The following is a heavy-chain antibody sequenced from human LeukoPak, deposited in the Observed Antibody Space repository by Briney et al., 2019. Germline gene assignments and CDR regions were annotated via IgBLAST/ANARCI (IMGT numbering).Heavy chain of an antibody. CDR3: ARKRPGSGWHGGWFDP. V-gene: IGHV4-34*01. CDR2: INHSGST. D-gene: IGHD6-19*01. CDR1: GGSFSGYY. Sequence: PSGTLSLTCAVYGGSFSGYYWSWIRQPPGKGLEWIGEINHSGSTNYNPSLKSRVTISVDTSKNQFSLKLSSVTAADTAVYYCARKRPGSGWHGGWFDPWGQGTLVTVSS. J-gene: IGHJ5*02.